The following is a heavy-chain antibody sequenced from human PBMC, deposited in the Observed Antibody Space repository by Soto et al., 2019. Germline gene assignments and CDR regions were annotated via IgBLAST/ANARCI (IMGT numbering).Heavy chain of an antibody. D-gene: IGHD1-7*01. CDR1: GGTFSSYA. CDR3: ARGNYEGHGVFDY. Sequence: QVQLVQSGAEVKKPGSSVKVSCKASGGTFSSYAISWVRQAPGQGLERMGGIIPIFGTANYAQKFQGRVTITADESTSTAYMELSSLRSQDTDVYYCARGNYEGHGVFDYWGQGTLVTVSS. V-gene: IGHV1-69*12. J-gene: IGHJ4*02. CDR2: IIPIFGTA.